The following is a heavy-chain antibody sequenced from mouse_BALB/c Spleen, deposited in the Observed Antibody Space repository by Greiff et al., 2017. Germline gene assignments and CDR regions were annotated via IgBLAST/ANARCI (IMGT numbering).Heavy chain of an antibody. CDR2: IYPYNGGT. D-gene: IGHD1-2*01. CDR1: GYTFTDYN. J-gene: IGHJ4*01. Sequence: EVKLMESGPELVKPGASVKISCKASGYTFTDYNMHWVKQSHGKSLEWIGYIYPYNGGTGYNQKFKSKATLTVDNSSSTAYMELRSLTSEDSAVYYCARGAITTANAMDYWGQGTSVTVSS. CDR3: ARGAITTANAMDY. V-gene: IGHV1S29*02.